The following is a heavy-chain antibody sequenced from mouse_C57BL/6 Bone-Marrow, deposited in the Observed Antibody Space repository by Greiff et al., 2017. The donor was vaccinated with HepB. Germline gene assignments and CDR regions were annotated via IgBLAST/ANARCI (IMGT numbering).Heavy chain of an antibody. V-gene: IGHV1-59*01. Sequence: QVQLQQPGAELVRPGTSVKLSCKASGYTFTSYWMHWVKQRPGQGLEWIGVIDPSDSYTNYNQKFKGKATLTVDTSSSTAYMQLSSLTSEDSAVYYCARLANLGLLFDYWGQGTTLTVSS. J-gene: IGHJ2*01. D-gene: IGHD2-3*01. CDR2: IDPSDSYT. CDR3: ARLANLGLLFDY. CDR1: GYTFTSYW.